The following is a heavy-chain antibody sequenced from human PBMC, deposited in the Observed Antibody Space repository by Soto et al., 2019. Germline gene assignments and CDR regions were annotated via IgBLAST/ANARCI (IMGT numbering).Heavy chain of an antibody. D-gene: IGHD2-2*02. CDR3: AREYTYGSNFFDC. J-gene: IGHJ4*02. CDR2: IYYSGST. CDR1: GGSISSYY. V-gene: IGHV4-59*12. Sequence: TLSLTCTVSGGSISSYYWSWIRQPPGKGLEWIGYIYYSGSTNYNPSLKSRVTISVDTSKNQFSLSLTSVTAADTAVYYCAREYTYGSNFFDCWGQGALVTVSS.